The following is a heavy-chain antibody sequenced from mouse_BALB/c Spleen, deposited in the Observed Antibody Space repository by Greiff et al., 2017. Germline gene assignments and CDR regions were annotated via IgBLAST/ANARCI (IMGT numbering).Heavy chain of an antibody. CDR1: GFTFSSYG. CDR3: ARLYGNYDYAMDY. CDR2: ISSGGSYT. D-gene: IGHD2-10*02. J-gene: IGHJ4*01. V-gene: IGHV5-6*02. Sequence: MLVESGGDLVKPGGSLKLSCAASGFTFSSYGMSWVRQTPDKRLEWVATISSGGSYTYYPDSVKGRFTISRDNAKNTLYLQMSSLKSEDTAMYYCARLYGNYDYAMDYWGQGTSVTVSS.